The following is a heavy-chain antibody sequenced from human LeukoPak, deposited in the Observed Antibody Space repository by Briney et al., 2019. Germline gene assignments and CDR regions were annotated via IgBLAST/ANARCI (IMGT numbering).Heavy chain of an antibody. CDR2: IYYSGST. V-gene: IGHV4-39*01. D-gene: IGHD3-16*01. Sequence: NPSETLSLTCTVSGGSISSSSSYWGWIRQPPGKGLEWIGSIYYSGSTYYNPSLKSRVTISVDTSKNQFSLKLSSVTAADTAVYHCARMRGGVLGDAFDIWGQGTMVTVSS. CDR3: ARMRGGVLGDAFDI. CDR1: GGSISSSSSY. J-gene: IGHJ3*02.